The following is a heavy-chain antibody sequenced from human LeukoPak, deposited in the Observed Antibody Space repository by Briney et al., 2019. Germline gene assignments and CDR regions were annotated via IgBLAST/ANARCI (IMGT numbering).Heavy chain of an antibody. CDR2: IYYSGST. D-gene: IGHD5-12*01. CDR1: GYSISSGYY. CDR3: ARVMVATLGFDY. V-gene: IGHV4-38-2*02. J-gene: IGHJ4*02. Sequence: SETLSLTCTVSGYSISSGYYWGWIRQPPGKGLEWIGSIYYSGSTYYNPSLKSRVTISVDTSKNQFSLKLSSVTAADTAVYYCARVMVATLGFDYWGQGTLVTVSS.